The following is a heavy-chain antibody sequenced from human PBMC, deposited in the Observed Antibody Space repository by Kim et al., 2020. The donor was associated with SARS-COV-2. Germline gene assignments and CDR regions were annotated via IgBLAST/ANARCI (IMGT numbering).Heavy chain of an antibody. J-gene: IGHJ5*02. CDR3: ARGQIGNWFDP. V-gene: IGHV1-46*01. Sequence: TRYAQKFQGRVTMTRDTSTSTVYMELSSLRSEDTAVYYCARGQIGNWFDPWGQGTLVTVSS. CDR2: T.